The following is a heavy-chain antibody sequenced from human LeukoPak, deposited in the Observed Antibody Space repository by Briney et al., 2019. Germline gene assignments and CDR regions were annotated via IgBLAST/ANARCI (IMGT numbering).Heavy chain of an antibody. V-gene: IGHV3-7*03. CDR2: IKNDGSET. D-gene: IGHD6-19*01. Sequence: GGSLRFSCAVSGFNFRDHWMDWVRQAPGKGLEWVGHIKNDGSETYYLDSLKGRFSISRDNTNNALYLQMNSLRVEDTAVYYCVKNDGWFHLAQWGQGTLVTVSS. CDR1: GFNFRDHW. J-gene: IGHJ4*02. CDR3: VKNDGWFHLAQ.